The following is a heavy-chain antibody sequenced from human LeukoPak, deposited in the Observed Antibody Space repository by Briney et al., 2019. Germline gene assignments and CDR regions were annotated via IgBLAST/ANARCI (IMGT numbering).Heavy chain of an antibody. J-gene: IGHJ5*02. CDR3: ARRGYYYDSGSYYRGLWFDP. V-gene: IGHV2-5*02. Sequence: SGPTLVNPTQPLTLTCTFSGFSLRTSGVGVGWLRQPPGKALEWLALIYWDDDKRYSPSLKSRLTITKDTSKSQVVLTMTNMDPVDTATYYCARRGYYYDSGSYYRGLWFDPWGQGTLVTVSS. CDR2: IYWDDDK. D-gene: IGHD3-10*01. CDR1: GFSLRTSGVG.